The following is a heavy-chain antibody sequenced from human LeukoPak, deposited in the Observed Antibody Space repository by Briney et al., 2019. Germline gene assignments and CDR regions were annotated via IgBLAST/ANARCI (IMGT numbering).Heavy chain of an antibody. CDR1: GFTFSSYG. V-gene: IGHV3-33*01. D-gene: IGHD3-22*01. Sequence: GRSLRPSCAASGFTFSSYGMHWVRQAPGKGLEWVAVIWYDGSNKYYADSVKGRFTISRDNSKNTLYLQMNSLRAEDTAVYYCARSTTYYYDSSGYSDFDYWGQGTLVTVSS. J-gene: IGHJ4*02. CDR2: IWYDGSNK. CDR3: ARSTTYYYDSSGYSDFDY.